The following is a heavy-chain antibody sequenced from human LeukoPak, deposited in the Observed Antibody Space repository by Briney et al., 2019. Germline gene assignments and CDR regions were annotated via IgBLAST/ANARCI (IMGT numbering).Heavy chain of an antibody. V-gene: IGHV4-61*02. Sequence: PSQTLSLTCTVSGGSISSGSYYWSWIRQPAGKGLEWIGRIYTSGSTNYNPSLKSRVTISVDTSKNQFSPKLSSVTAADTAVYYCVRGRQTPYYYYYYMDVWGKGTTVTVSS. CDR3: VRGRQTPYYYYYYMDV. CDR1: GGSISSGSYY. CDR2: IYTSGST. D-gene: IGHD4-23*01. J-gene: IGHJ6*03.